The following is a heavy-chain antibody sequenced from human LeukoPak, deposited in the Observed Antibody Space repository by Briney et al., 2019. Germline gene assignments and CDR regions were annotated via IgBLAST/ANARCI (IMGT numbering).Heavy chain of an antibody. D-gene: IGHD4-17*01. CDR3: ARDGGGSGPLRCYYYGMDV. CDR1: GGSISSSNW. J-gene: IGHJ6*02. Sequence: SGTLSLTCAVSGGSISSSNWWSWVRQPPGKGLEWIGEIYHSGSTNYNPSLKSRVTISVDKSKNQFSLKLSSVTAADTAVYYCARDGGGSGPLRCYYYGMDVWGQGTTVTVSS. V-gene: IGHV4-4*02. CDR2: IYHSGST.